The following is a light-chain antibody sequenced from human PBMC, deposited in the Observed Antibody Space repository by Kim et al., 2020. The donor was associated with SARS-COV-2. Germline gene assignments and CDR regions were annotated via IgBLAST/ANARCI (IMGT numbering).Light chain of an antibody. J-gene: IGLJ3*02. CDR2: DVS. Sequence: GQSITISCTGTSSDVGGYNYVSWYQQHPGKAPKLMIYDVSKRPSGVSNRFSGSKSGNTASLTISGIQAEDEADYYCSSYTSSSTLVFGGGTQLTVL. CDR1: SSDVGGYNY. CDR3: SSYTSSSTLV. V-gene: IGLV2-14*04.